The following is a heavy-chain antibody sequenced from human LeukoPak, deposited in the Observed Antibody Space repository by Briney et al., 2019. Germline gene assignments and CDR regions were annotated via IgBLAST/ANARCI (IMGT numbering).Heavy chain of an antibody. CDR3: ARDLYYYYYMDV. V-gene: IGHV1-2*02. J-gene: IGHJ6*03. CDR2: INPNSGGT. CDR1: GYTFTGYY. Sequence: PGASVKVSCKASGYTFTGYYMHWVRQAPGQGLGWMGWINPNSGGTNYAQKFQGRVTMTRDTSISTAYMELSRLRSDDTAVYYCARDLYYYYYMDVWGKGTTVTVSS.